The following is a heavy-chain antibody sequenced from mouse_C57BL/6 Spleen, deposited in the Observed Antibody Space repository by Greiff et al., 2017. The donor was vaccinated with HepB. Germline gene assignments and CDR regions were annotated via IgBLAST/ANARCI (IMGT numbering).Heavy chain of an antibody. CDR3: ARHWDDWYFDV. V-gene: IGHV1-50*01. J-gene: IGHJ1*03. CDR2: IDPSDSYT. Sequence: VQLQQPGAELVKPGASVKLSCKASGYTFTSYWMQWVKQRPGQGLEWIGEIDPSDSYTNYNQKFKGKATLTVDTSSSPAYMQLSSLTSEDSAVYYCARHWDDWYFDVWGTGTTVTVSS. CDR1: GYTFTSYW. D-gene: IGHD4-1*01.